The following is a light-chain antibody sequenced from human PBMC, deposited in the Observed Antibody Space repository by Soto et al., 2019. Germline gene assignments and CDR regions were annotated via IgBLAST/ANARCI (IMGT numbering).Light chain of an antibody. J-gene: IGKJ5*01. V-gene: IGKV2-28*01. CDR3: MQALQSPT. Sequence: DIVMTQSPLSLTVTPGEPASISCRSSQSLLHGNGYNYLNWYLQKPGQSPQLLIDLGSNRASGVPDRFSGSGSGTDFTLKISRVEAEDVGVYYCMQALQSPTFGQGTRLDIK. CDR1: QSLLHGNGYNY. CDR2: LGS.